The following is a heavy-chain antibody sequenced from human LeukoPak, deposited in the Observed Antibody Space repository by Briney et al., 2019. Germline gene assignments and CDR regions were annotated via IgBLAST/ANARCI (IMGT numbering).Heavy chain of an antibody. V-gene: IGHV3-23*01. CDR3: AKAGPLDVVVVAASDY. D-gene: IGHD2-15*01. Sequence: GGSLRLSCAASGFTFSSYAMSWVRQAPGKGLEWVSAISGSGGSTYYADSVKGRFTISRDNSKNTLYLQMNSLRAEDTAVYYCAKAGPLDVVVVAASDYWGQGTLVTVSS. CDR1: GFTFSSYA. CDR2: ISGSGGST. J-gene: IGHJ4*02.